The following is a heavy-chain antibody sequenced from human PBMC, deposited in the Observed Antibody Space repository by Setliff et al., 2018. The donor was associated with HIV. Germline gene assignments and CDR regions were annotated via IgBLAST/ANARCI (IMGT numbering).Heavy chain of an antibody. CDR3: ASRVYYYDSSGYLREEGFDP. V-gene: IGHV4-38-2*01. CDR1: GFTFSTAYL. Sequence: GSLRLSCAASGFTFSTAYLTWVRQPPGKGLEWIGSIYYSGSTYYNPSLKSRVTISVDTSKNQFSLKLSSVTAADAAVYYCASRVYYYDSSGYLREEGFDPWGQGTLVTVSS. CDR2: IYYSGST. J-gene: IGHJ5*02. D-gene: IGHD3-22*01.